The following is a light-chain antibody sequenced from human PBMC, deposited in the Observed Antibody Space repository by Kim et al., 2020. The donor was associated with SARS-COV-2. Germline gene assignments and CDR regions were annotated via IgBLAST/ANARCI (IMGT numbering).Light chain of an antibody. Sequence: PAPISCWSSKSIGYSDGNSYLSWFHQRPGQSPRGLIYKGSNRDSGAPERFSGSGSGTDFTLKISRVEAEDVGGYSCMHGTHWPFTFGPGTKVDIK. CDR3: MHGTHWPFT. J-gene: IGKJ3*01. V-gene: IGKV2-30*01. CDR1: KSIGYSDGNSY. CDR2: KGS.